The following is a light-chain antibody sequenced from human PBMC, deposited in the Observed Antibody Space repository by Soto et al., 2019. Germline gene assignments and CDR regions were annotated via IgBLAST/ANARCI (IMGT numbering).Light chain of an antibody. J-gene: IGKJ4*01. Sequence: EIVMTQSPATLSVSPGERATLSCRASQTVTIHLAWYQQKPGQAPRLLIYGASTRATGIPARFSGSGSGTEFTLTISSLQSEDFAVYYCQQYNNWPLTFGGGTKVDNK. CDR2: GAS. V-gene: IGKV3-15*01. CDR1: QTVTIH. CDR3: QQYNNWPLT.